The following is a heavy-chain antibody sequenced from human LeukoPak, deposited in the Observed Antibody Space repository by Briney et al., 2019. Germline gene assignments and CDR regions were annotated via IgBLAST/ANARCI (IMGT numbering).Heavy chain of an antibody. CDR2: IYSGGST. V-gene: IGHV3-66*01. Sequence: PGGSLRLSCAASGFTFSSYAMSWVRQAPGKGLEWVSVIYSGGSTYYADSVKGRFTISRDNSKNTLYLQMNSLRAEDTAVYYCAREADSSSWYLYYYYGMDVWGQGTTVTVSS. CDR3: AREADSSSWYLYYYYGMDV. J-gene: IGHJ6*02. D-gene: IGHD6-13*01. CDR1: GFTFSSYA.